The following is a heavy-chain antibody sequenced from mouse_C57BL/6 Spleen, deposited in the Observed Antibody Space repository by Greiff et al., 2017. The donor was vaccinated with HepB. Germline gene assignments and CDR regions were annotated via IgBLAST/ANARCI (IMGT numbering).Heavy chain of an antibody. Sequence: EVKLMESGGDLVKPGGSLKLSCAASGFTFSSYGMSWVRQTPDKRLEWVATISSGGSYTYYPDSVKGRFTISRDNATNTLYLQMSSLKSEDTAMYYCARRGNWDYFDYWGQGTTLTVSS. D-gene: IGHD4-1*01. V-gene: IGHV5-6*02. J-gene: IGHJ2*01. CDR2: ISSGGSYT. CDR3: ARRGNWDYFDY. CDR1: GFTFSSYG.